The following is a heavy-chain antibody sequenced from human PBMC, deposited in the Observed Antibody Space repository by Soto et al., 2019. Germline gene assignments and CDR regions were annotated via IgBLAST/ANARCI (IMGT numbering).Heavy chain of an antibody. Sequence: ASVKVSCKASGYTFTTYAMHWVRQAPGQRLEWMGWVNAGNGNTKYSQKFQGRVTITKNTSATTAYMELSSLRSEDTAVYYCARGPLRNWFDPWGQGTLVTV. J-gene: IGHJ5*02. V-gene: IGHV1-3*01. CDR2: VNAGNGNT. D-gene: IGHD5-12*01. CDR3: ARGPLRNWFDP. CDR1: GYTFTTYA.